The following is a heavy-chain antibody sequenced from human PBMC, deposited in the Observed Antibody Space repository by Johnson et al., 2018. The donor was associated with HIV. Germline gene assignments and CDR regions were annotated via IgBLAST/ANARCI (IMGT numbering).Heavy chain of an antibody. CDR1: GFTFSNHG. Sequence: QVQLVESGGGVVQPGRSLRLSCAASGFTFSNHGTHWVRQAPGKGLEWVASVLYDGSDKYYADSVKGRVTISRDNYKNTLYLQMNSLKAEDTALYYCARGGYCRSTNCYRGNAFDIWGPGTMVTVSS. J-gene: IGHJ3*02. CDR3: ARGGYCRSTNCYRGNAFDI. CDR2: VLYDGSDK. D-gene: IGHD2-2*01. V-gene: IGHV3-33*01.